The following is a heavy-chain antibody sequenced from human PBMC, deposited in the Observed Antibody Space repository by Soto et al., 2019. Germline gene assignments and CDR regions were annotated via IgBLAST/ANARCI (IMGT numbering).Heavy chain of an antibody. D-gene: IGHD1-20*01. V-gene: IGHV4-34*01. CDR2: INHSGST. J-gene: IGHJ6*02. Sequence: RILKNTGKGLEGGGEINHSGSTNYNPSLKSRVTISVDTSKNKFSLKLSSVTAADTAVYYCAYLIGRMTDHPCYPYGIDIWGQGTMVTVSS. CDR3: AYLIGRMTDHPCYPYGIDI.